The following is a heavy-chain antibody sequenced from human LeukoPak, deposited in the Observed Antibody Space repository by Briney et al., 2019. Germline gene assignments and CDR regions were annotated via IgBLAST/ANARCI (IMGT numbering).Heavy chain of an antibody. Sequence: SETLSLTCTVSGYSISRGYYWGWIRQPPGKGLEWIGSVYHSGSTNYNSSLKSRVTISVDTSKNQFSLKLSSVTAADTAVYYCAMYSSGWQIFDYWGQGTLVTVSS. J-gene: IGHJ4*02. CDR1: GYSISRGYY. D-gene: IGHD6-19*01. V-gene: IGHV4-38-2*02. CDR3: AMYSSGWQIFDY. CDR2: VYHSGST.